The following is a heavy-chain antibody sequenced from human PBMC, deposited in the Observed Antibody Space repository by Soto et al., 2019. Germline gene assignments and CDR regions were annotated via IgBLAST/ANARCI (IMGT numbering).Heavy chain of an antibody. D-gene: IGHD5-12*01. CDR2: VYVSDSET. CDR1: GYYSISYW. Sequence: GESLKISCRGSGYYSISYWIAWVRQMSGKGLEWVGSVYVSDSETKYSPSFKGQVTISADKYTNTAYLYWSSLQASDTAMYYCARRGTLSGRDAFDVWGEGTMVTVSS. CDR3: ARRGTLSGRDAFDV. V-gene: IGHV5-51*01. J-gene: IGHJ3*01.